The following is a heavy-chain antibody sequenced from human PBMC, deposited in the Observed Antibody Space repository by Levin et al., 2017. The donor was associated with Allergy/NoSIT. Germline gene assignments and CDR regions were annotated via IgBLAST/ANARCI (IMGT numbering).Heavy chain of an antibody. CDR1: GLIFSDYV. Sequence: GGSLRLSCAASGLIFSDYVMHWVRQAPGKGPEWVAVMPKDGIGKNYANSVKGRFTISRDISDNTLYLQMNSLTVEDTAFYYCAREGYSSGRAGVFDGWGQGTLVTVSS. V-gene: IGHV3-30*04. J-gene: IGHJ4*02. CDR3: AREGYSSGRAGVFDG. D-gene: IGHD3-10*01. CDR2: MPKDGIGK.